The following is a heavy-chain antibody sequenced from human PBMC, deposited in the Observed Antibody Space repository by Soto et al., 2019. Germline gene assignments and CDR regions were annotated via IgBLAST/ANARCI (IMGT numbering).Heavy chain of an antibody. Sequence: LRLSCAASGFTFDDYAMHWVRQAPGKGLEWVSGISWNSGSIGYADSVKGRLTISRDNAKNSLYLQMNSLRAEDTALYYCASPYSSGWYGRDAFDIWGQGTMVTVSS. V-gene: IGHV3-9*01. CDR3: ASPYSSGWYGRDAFDI. J-gene: IGHJ3*02. CDR2: ISWNSGSI. D-gene: IGHD6-19*01. CDR1: GFTFDDYA.